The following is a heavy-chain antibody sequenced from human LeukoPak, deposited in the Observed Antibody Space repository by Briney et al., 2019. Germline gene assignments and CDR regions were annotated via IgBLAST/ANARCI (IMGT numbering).Heavy chain of an antibody. Sequence: HPGGSLRFSCAASGFTFSSYGMHWVRQAPGKGLEWVAVISYDGSNKYYADSVKGRFTISRDNSKNTLYLQMNSLRAEDTAVYYCAKSRGRNYDILIYWGQGTLVTVSS. CDR1: GFTFSSYG. D-gene: IGHD3-9*01. CDR2: ISYDGSNK. CDR3: AKSRGRNYDILIY. V-gene: IGHV3-30*18. J-gene: IGHJ4*02.